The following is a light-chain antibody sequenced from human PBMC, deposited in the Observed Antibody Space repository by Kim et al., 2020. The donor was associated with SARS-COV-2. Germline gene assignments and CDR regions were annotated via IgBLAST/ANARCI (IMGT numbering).Light chain of an antibody. J-gene: IGKJ1*01. Sequence: SPGERATLSCRASQSVSSSYLAWYQQKPGQAPRLLVYGVSSRAPGIPDRFGGSGSGTDFTLTISRLEPEDFALYYCQQYGTSPPTFGQGTKVDIK. CDR1: QSVSSSY. V-gene: IGKV3-20*01. CDR3: QQYGTSPPT. CDR2: GVS.